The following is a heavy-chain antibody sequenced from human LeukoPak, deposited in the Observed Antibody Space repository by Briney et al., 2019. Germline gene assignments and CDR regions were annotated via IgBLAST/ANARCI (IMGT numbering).Heavy chain of an antibody. D-gene: IGHD3-22*01. CDR2: ISHDGSDK. J-gene: IGHJ4*02. Sequence: GGSLRLSCEGSGFIFNTFKMHWVRQAPGKGLEWVAVISHDGSDKYYADSVKGRFTISRDNAKNSLYLQMNSLRAEDTAVYYCARVLHKRNYDSTTYYGYWGQGTLVTVSS. CDR3: ARVLHKRNYDSTTYYGY. V-gene: IGHV3-30*03. CDR1: GFIFNTFK.